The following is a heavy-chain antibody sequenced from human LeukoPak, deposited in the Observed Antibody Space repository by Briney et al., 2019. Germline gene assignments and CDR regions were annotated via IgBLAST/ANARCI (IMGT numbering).Heavy chain of an antibody. CDR3: ARARYYYDSSGYYYYFDY. Sequence: GGSLRLSCAASGLTFSRYNMSWIRQAPGKGLEWVSYISSSGSTIYYADSVKGRFTISRDNAKNSLYLQMNSLRAEDTAVYYCARARYYYDSSGYYYYFDYWGQGTLVTVSS. J-gene: IGHJ4*02. CDR1: GLTFSRYN. V-gene: IGHV3-11*01. D-gene: IGHD3-22*01. CDR2: ISSSGSTI.